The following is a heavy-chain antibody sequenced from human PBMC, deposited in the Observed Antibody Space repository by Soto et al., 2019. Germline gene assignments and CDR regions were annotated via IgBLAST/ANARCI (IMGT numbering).Heavy chain of an antibody. J-gene: IGHJ6*02. CDR3: AGAGHSSDLHGMDV. CDR2: IDPSDSYT. V-gene: IGHV5-10-1*01. CDR1: GYSFTSYW. D-gene: IGHD6-25*01. Sequence: GESLKISCKGSGYSFTSYWISWVRQMPGKGLEWMGRIDPSDSYTNYSPSFQGHVTISADKSISTAYLQWSSLKASDTAMYYCAGAGHSSDLHGMDVWGQGTTVTVSS.